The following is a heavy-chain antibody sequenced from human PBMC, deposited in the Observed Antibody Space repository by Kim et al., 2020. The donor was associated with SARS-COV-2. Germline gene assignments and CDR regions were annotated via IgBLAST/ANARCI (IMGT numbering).Heavy chain of an antibody. D-gene: IGHD1-7*01. CDR2: I. J-gene: IGHJ4*02. Sequence: IYYADSVKGRFTISRDNAKNSLYLQMKSLRAEDTAVYYCARVSGTTSFDYWGQGPLVTVSS. CDR3: ARVSGTTSFDY. V-gene: IGHV3-21*01.